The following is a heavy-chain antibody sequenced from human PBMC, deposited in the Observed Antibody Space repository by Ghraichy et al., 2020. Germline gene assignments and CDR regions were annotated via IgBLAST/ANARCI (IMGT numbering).Heavy chain of an antibody. V-gene: IGHV1-2*04. CDR2: INPNSGGT. D-gene: IGHD3-16*02. CDR1: GYTFTGYY. J-gene: IGHJ6*02. CDR3: ARDMWDIVVVPAAAREGWYYDYVWGSYRYYGMDV. Sequence: ASVKVSCKASGYTFTGYYMHWVRQAPGQGLEWMGWINPNSGGTNYAQKFQGWVTMTRDTSISTAYMELSRLRSDDTAVYYCARDMWDIVVVPAAAREGWYYDYVWGSYRYYGMDVWGQGTTVTVSS.